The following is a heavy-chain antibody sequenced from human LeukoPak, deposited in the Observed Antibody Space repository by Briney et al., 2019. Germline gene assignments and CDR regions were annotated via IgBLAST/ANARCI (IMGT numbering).Heavy chain of an antibody. CDR2: IYSGGST. Sequence: GGSLRLSCAASGFTVSSNYMSWVRQAPGKGLEWVSVIYSGGSTYYADSVKGRFTMSRDNSKNTLYLQMSSLRAEDAAVYYWAERGSTSWYLDHWGQGTLVTVPS. V-gene: IGHV3-53*01. J-gene: IGHJ4*02. CDR1: GFTVSSNY. D-gene: IGHD6-13*01. CDR3: AERGSTSWYLDH.